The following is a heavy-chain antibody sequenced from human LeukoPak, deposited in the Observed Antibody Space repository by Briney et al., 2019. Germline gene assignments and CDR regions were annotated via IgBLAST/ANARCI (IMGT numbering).Heavy chain of an antibody. V-gene: IGHV4-59*01. J-gene: IGHJ4*02. CDR1: GGSISSYY. CDR3: AKYVWGSYPTFEDY. CDR2: ISYSGST. D-gene: IGHD3-16*02. Sequence: SETLSLTCTVSGGSISSYYWSWLRQPPGRGLEWIGYISYSGSTNYNPSLKSRVTISVDTSKNQFSLKLSSVTAADTAVYYCAKYVWGSYPTFEDYWGQGTLVTVSS.